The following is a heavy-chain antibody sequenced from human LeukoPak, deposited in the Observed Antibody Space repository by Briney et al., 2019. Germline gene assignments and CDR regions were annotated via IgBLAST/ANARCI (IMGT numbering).Heavy chain of an antibody. CDR1: GGTFSSYA. J-gene: IGHJ6*03. CDR3: ARSPRGYFDWPLSYYYYMDV. CDR2: IIPIFGTA. Sequence: GASVKVSCKASGGTFSSYAISWVRQAPGQGLEWMGGIIPIFGTANYAQKFQGGVTITTDESTSTAYMELSSLRSEDTAVYYCARSPRGYFDWPLSYYYYMDVWGKGTTVTVSS. V-gene: IGHV1-69*05. D-gene: IGHD3-9*01.